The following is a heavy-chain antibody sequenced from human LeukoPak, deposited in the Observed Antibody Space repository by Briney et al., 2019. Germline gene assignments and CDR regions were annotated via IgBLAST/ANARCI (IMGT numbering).Heavy chain of an antibody. V-gene: IGHV4-4*09. CDR1: GGSVSSYY. Sequence: SETLSLTCTVSGGSVSSYYWSWIRQTPGKGLEWIGYIYTSGSTNYNPSLKSRVTISVDTSKNQFSLKLSSVTAADTAVYYCARDLFTTPDWYFDLWGRGTLVTVSS. CDR3: ARDLFTTPDWYFDL. D-gene: IGHD3-22*01. J-gene: IGHJ2*01. CDR2: IYTSGST.